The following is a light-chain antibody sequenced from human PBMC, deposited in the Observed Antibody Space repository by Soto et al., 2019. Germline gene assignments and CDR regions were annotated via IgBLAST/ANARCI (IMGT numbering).Light chain of an antibody. CDR1: SSDVGSYNY. Sequence: QSVLTQPASVSGSPGQSITISCTGTSSDVGSYNYVSWYQQHPGKAPKLMIYEVSDRPSGISSRFSGSKSGNTASLTISVLQTEDDADYYCSSSRSSSTLFGTGTKVTVL. CDR2: EVS. CDR3: SSSRSSSTL. V-gene: IGLV2-14*01. J-gene: IGLJ1*01.